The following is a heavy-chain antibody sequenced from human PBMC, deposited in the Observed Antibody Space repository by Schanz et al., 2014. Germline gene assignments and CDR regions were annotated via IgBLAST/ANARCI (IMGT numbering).Heavy chain of an antibody. CDR1: GFTFSSYA. J-gene: IGHJ5*02. CDR2: LSGSGGST. D-gene: IGHD3-9*01. Sequence: VQLLQFGGGVVQPGRSLRLSCAASGFTFSSYAMTWVRQAPGKGLEWVSALSGSGGSTYYADSVKGRFTISRDNSKNTLYLQMNNLRAKDTAVCSCAKQIHYEIVSVTRTWGQGTLVTVSS. V-gene: IGHV3-23*01. CDR3: AKQIHYEIVSVTRT.